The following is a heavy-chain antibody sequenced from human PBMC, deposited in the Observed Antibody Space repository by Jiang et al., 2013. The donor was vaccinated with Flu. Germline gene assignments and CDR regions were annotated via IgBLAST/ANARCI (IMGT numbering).Heavy chain of an antibody. J-gene: IGHJ3*02. V-gene: IGHV5-51*07. D-gene: IGHD3-22*01. CDR3: ARGNYYDSSGYLREDAFDI. CDR1: GYSFTTYW. CDR2: IYPGDSDT. Sequence: GAEVKKPGESLKISCKGSGYSFTTYWIGWVHQMPGKGLEWMGIIYPGDSDTRYSPSFQGQVTISADKSISTAYLQWSSLKASDTAMYYCARGNYYDSSGYLREDAFDIWGQGTMVTVSS.